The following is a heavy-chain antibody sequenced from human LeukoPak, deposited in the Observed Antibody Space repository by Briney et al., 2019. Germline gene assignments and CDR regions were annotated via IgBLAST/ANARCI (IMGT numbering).Heavy chain of an antibody. V-gene: IGHV4-59*01. CDR2: IYYSGST. Sequence: PSETLSLTCTVSGGSISSYYWSWIRQPPGKGLEWIGYIYYSGSTNYNPSLKSRVTISVDMSKNQFSLKLSSVTAADTAVYYCARGGLLWFGELLPHFDYWGQGTLVTVSS. CDR3: ARGGLLWFGELLPHFDY. J-gene: IGHJ4*02. CDR1: GGSISSYY. D-gene: IGHD3-10*01.